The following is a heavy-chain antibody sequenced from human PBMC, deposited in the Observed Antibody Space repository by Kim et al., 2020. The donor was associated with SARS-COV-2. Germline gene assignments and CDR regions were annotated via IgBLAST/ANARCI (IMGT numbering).Heavy chain of an antibody. J-gene: IGHJ4*02. CDR3: ARARPKRYYYGSGSYYNSVIGVLDY. Sequence: SETLSLTCTVSGGSISSGGYYWSWIRQHPGKGLEWIGYIYYSGSTYYNPSLKSRVTISVDTSKNQFSLKLSSVTAADTAVYYCARARPKRYYYGSGSYYNSVIGVLDYWGQGTLVTVSS. V-gene: IGHV4-31*03. D-gene: IGHD3-10*01. CDR1: GGSISSGGYY. CDR2: IYYSGST.